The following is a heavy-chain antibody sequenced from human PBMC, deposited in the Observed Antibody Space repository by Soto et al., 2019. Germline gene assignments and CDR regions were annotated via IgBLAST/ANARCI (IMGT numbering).Heavy chain of an antibody. CDR3: ARDTDGLHY. Sequence: GGSLRLSCAASGLIFSNYGMHWVRQAPGKGLVWVSCISTNGSNTNYADSVKGRFTVSRDNAKNTLYLQMNSLRAEDTALYYCARDTDGLHYWGQGTMVTVSS. CDR1: GLIFSNYG. J-gene: IGHJ4*02. V-gene: IGHV3-74*01. CDR2: ISTNGSNT.